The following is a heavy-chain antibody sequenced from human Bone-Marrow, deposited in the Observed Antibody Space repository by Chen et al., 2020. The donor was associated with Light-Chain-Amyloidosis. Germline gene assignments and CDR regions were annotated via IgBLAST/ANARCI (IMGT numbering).Heavy chain of an antibody. J-gene: IGHJ3*02. CDR1: GFTFSSYW. CDR2: INTDGSST. CDR3: ARDSDCRSTSCYPLGTFDI. V-gene: IGHV3-74*01. D-gene: IGHD2-2*01. Sequence: EVQLVESGGGLVQPGGSLRLSCVASGFTFSSYWMHWVRQAPGKGLVWVSRINTDGSSTSYADSVNGRFTISRDNAKNTLFLQMSSLRADDTAVYYCARDSDCRSTSCYPLGTFDIWGQGTMVTVSS.